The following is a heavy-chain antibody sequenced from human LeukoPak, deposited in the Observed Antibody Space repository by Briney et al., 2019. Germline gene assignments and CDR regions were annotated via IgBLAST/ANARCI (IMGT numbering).Heavy chain of an antibody. CDR1: GGSISSYY. V-gene: IGHV4-59*12. CDR3: ASSSGWDTRGEWFDP. D-gene: IGHD6-19*01. J-gene: IGHJ5*02. Sequence: SETLSLTCTVSGGSISSYYWSWIRQPPGKGLEWIGYIYYSGSTSYNPSLKSRVTISVDTSKRQFSLKLSSVTAADTAVYYCASSSGWDTRGEWFDPWGQGTLVTVSS. CDR2: IYYSGST.